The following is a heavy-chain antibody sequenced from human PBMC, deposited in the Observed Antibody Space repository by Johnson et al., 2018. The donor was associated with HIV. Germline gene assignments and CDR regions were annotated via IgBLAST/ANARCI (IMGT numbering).Heavy chain of an antibody. J-gene: IGHJ3*02. CDR1: GFTFSSYA. CDR3: ARERRAGVKGAFDI. Sequence: QMLLVESGGGLVQPGGSLRLSCAASGFTFSSYAMHWVRQAPGKGLEWVAVISYDGSNKYYADSVKGRFTISRDNSKNTLYLQMNSLRAEDTAVYYCARERRAGVKGAFDIWGQGTMVTVSS. CDR2: ISYDGSNK. V-gene: IGHV3-30*04. D-gene: IGHD2-21*01.